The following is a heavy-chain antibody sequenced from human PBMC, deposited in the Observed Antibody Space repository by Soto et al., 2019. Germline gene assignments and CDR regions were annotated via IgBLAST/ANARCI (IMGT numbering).Heavy chain of an antibody. CDR2: VRHDGHT. J-gene: IGHJ3*02. V-gene: IGHV4-39*01. D-gene: IGHD3-3*01. CDR3: ARQRATYGEWAFEI. Sequence: QLQLQESGPGLVKPSETLSLTCTVSGGSISSGAYYWAWIRQPPGKVLEWIGSVRHDGHTYYNPSLKSRVTMSADTSKNHFSLMLTSVTAADTAVYYCARQRATYGEWAFEIWGQGTMVTVS. CDR1: GGSISSGAYY.